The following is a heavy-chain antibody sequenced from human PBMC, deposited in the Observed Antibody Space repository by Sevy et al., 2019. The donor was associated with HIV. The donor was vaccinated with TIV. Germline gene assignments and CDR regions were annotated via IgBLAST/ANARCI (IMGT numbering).Heavy chain of an antibody. J-gene: IGHJ4*02. Sequence: GESLKISCAASGFTFSSYSMNWVRQAPGKGLEWVSSISSSSSYIYYADSVKGRFTISRDNAKNSLYLQMNSLGAEDTAVYYCARDRPLDYWGQGTLVTVSS. CDR3: ARDRPLDY. V-gene: IGHV3-21*01. CDR1: GFTFSSYS. CDR2: ISSSSSYI.